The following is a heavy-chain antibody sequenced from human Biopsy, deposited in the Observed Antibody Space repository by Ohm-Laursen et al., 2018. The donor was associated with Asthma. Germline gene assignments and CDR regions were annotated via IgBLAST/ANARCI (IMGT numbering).Heavy chain of an antibody. CDR2: LSYNGSNK. Sequence: SLRLSCSASGFILSNYDMHWVRQAPGKGLEWVAVLSYNGSNKYYADSVKGRFTISRDNSKNTLYLQMTSLSAEDSAVYYCARVDGVVEAATRLGGMDVWGQGTTVTVSS. D-gene: IGHD2-15*01. CDR3: ARVDGVVEAATRLGGMDV. CDR1: GFILSNYD. J-gene: IGHJ6*02. V-gene: IGHV3-30*03.